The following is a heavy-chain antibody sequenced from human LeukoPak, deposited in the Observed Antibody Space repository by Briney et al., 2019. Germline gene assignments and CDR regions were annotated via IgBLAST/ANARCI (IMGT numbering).Heavy chain of an antibody. CDR1: GGSISSYY. D-gene: IGHD6-13*01. CDR2: IYYNGST. V-gene: IGHV4-59*01. CDR3: ARDLLPSYSSSWYNVGRLTNGRSNWFDP. J-gene: IGHJ5*02. Sequence: SETLSLTCTVSGGSISSYYWSWIRQPPGKGLEWIGHIYYNGSTNYNPSLKSRVTISVDTSKNQFSLKLSSVTAADTAVYYCARDLLPSYSSSWYNVGRLTNGRSNWFDPWGQGTLVTVSS.